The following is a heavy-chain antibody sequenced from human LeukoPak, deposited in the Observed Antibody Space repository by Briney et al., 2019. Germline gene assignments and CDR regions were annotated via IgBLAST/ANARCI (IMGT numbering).Heavy chain of an antibody. CDR3: ARDGGSDQYYFDN. J-gene: IGHJ4*02. CDR2: IYTSGST. Sequence: SETLSLTCTVSGGSISSYYWSWIRQPAGKGLEWIGRIYTSGSTNYNPSLKSRVIISVDKSKNQVFLKLNSVTAADTAMYYCARDGGSDQYYFDNWGQGTLVTVSS. D-gene: IGHD6-19*01. V-gene: IGHV4-4*07. CDR1: GGSISSYY.